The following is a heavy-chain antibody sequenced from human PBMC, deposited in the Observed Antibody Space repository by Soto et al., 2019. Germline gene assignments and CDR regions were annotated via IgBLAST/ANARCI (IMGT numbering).Heavy chain of an antibody. J-gene: IGHJ6*02. V-gene: IGHV3-74*01. D-gene: IGHD2-21*01. CDR2: INNDGSST. CDR1: GFTFSSYW. CDR3: ARDPLIGDTDYGLDV. Sequence: EVQLVESGGGLVQPGGSLIVSCEASGFTFSSYWMHWVRQAPGKGLVWVSRINNDGSSTSYAESVKGRFTISRDNAKSTVYLEMSSLRAGDTAVYYCARDPLIGDTDYGLDVWGQGTTVTVS.